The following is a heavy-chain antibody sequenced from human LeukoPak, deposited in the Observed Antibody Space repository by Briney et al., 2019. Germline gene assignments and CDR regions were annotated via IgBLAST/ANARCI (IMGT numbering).Heavy chain of an antibody. CDR1: GFTVSSNY. CDR2: IHSGGST. D-gene: IGHD4-17*01. Sequence: GGSLRLSCAASGFTVSSNYMSWVRQAPGKGLEWVSVIHSGGSTYYADSVKGRFTISRDNSKNTLYLQMNSLRAEDTAVYYCARGGLRRTPRDYYYMDVWGKGTTVTVSS. J-gene: IGHJ6*03. V-gene: IGHV3-53*01. CDR3: ARGGLRRTPRDYYYMDV.